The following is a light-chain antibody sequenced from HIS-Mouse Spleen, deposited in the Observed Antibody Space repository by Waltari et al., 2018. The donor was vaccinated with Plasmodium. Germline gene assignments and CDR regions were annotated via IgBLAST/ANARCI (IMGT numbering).Light chain of an antibody. Sequence: EIVLTQSPATLSLSPGERATLSCRASQSVSSYLAWYQQKPGPAPSRLIYDASNRATGIPARFSGSGSGTDFTLTISSLEPEDFAVYYCQQRSNWPPLTFGGGTKVEIK. CDR2: DAS. CDR1: QSVSSY. V-gene: IGKV3-11*01. CDR3: QQRSNWPPLT. J-gene: IGKJ4*01.